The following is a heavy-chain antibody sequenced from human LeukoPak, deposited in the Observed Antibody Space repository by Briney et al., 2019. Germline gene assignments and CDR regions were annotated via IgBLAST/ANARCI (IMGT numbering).Heavy chain of an antibody. Sequence: PGGSLPRSCAASGIAVIGNYMSWVRQPPGKGLEWVSFISINTDTFYADSVRGRFTISRDSPKNTLFLQMNSLRDEDSAVYYCAIAQSWDELFDSWGQGTRVTVSS. CDR2: ISINTDT. V-gene: IGHV3-53*01. CDR3: AIAQSWDELFDS. J-gene: IGHJ4*02. CDR1: GIAVIGNY. D-gene: IGHD1-26*01.